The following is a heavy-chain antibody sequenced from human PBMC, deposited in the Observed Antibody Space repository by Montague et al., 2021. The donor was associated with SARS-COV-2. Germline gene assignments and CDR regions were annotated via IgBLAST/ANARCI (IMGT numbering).Heavy chain of an antibody. CDR1: GGSISSYF. CDR2: INYSGGT. CDR3: ARGTTVRGAVNWFDP. Sequence: SETLSLTCTVSGGSISSYFWSWIRQPPGKGLEWIGYINYSGGTNYNPSLKSRVTVSVDTTNNQFSLKVTSVIAADTAVYYCARGTTVRGAVNWFDPWGQGTLVIVSS. J-gene: IGHJ5*02. V-gene: IGHV4-59*01. D-gene: IGHD2-2*01.